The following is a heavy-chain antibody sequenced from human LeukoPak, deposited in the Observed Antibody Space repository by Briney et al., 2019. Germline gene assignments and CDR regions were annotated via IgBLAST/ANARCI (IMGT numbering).Heavy chain of an antibody. Sequence: GGSLRLSCAASGFTFNTYAMHWVRQAPEKGLEYVAAISYNGGSTYYADSVKGRFTTSRDNSKNTLYLQMGSLRAEDMAVYYCTRRAAADTFYSDYWGQGILVTVSS. J-gene: IGHJ4*02. CDR3: TRRAAADTFYSDY. V-gene: IGHV3-64*02. D-gene: IGHD6-13*01. CDR1: GFTFNTYA. CDR2: ISYNGGST.